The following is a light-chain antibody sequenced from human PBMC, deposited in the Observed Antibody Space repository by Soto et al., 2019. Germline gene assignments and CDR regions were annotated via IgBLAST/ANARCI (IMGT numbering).Light chain of an antibody. V-gene: IGKV3-15*01. Sequence: EIVMTQSPATLSVSPGERATVSCRASQSVSSNLAWSQQKPGQAPRLLIYGASTSATGIPPRFGASGSGTEFTLTIGSLQSADFAVYYCQQYNNWPRTFGQGTKLEIK. J-gene: IGKJ2*01. CDR3: QQYNNWPRT. CDR2: GAS. CDR1: QSVSSN.